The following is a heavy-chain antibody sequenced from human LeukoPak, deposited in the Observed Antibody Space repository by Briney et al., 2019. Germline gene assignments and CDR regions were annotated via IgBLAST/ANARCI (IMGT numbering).Heavy chain of an antibody. CDR1: HGSISSGSYY. V-gene: IGHV4-61*01. D-gene: IGHD6-19*01. CDR2: IYQTENI. Sequence: SETLSLTCTVSHGSISSGSYYSTWIRQPPGKELEWIGYIYQTENIKYNPSLNSRVTISIDTSKNQFSLKLSSVTAADTAVYYCARFGSGWWYNDYWGQGTLVTVSS. CDR3: ARFGSGWWYNDY. J-gene: IGHJ4*02.